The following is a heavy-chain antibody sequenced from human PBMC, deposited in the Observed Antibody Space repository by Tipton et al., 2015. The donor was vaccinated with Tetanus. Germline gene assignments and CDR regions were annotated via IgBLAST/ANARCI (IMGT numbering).Heavy chain of an antibody. D-gene: IGHD5-12*01. V-gene: IGHV4-39*07. Sequence: TLSLTCSLSGGSLSSGTFYWDWIRQRPGKGLEWIGNIYYNGNTLENPSVKGRVTLSLDKSKNQFSLKLRSVTAADTAVYYCARANNDYPKKGPFDYWGHGILVIVS. CDR1: GGSLSSGTFY. CDR3: ARANNDYPKKGPFDY. CDR2: IYYNGNT. J-gene: IGHJ4*01.